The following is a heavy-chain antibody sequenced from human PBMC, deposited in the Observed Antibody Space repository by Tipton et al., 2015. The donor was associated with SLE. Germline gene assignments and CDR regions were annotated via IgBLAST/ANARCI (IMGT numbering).Heavy chain of an antibody. D-gene: IGHD3-10*01. J-gene: IGHJ6*04. V-gene: IGHV3-9*01. CDR3: ARGLWFEALRAYWDV. CDR1: GFTFDNYA. CDR2: ISWSGDNV. Sequence: SLRLSCTASGFTFDNYAIHWVRQAPGKGLEWVSGISWSGDNVQYADAVRGRFTISRDNGKNSLYLEMNSLRPEDTAFYYCARGLWFEALRAYWDVWGKGTTVTVSS.